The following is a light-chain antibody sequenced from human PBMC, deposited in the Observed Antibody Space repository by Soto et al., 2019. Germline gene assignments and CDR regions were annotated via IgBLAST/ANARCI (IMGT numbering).Light chain of an antibody. Sequence: EIVLTQSPGTLSLSPGERATLSCRASQTACSNCLAWYQQKPGQAPRLLISGASNRATGIPDRFSGSGSGTDLTLPISRLEPEEFAVYYCQQYGGSPGFTFGPGTRVDIK. CDR1: QTACSNC. CDR3: QQYGGSPGFT. V-gene: IGKV3-20*01. J-gene: IGKJ3*01. CDR2: GAS.